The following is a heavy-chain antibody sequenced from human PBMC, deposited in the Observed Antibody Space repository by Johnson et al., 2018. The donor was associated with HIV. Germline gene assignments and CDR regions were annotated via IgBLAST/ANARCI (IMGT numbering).Heavy chain of an antibody. V-gene: IGHV3-30-3*01. D-gene: IGHD6-6*01. Sequence: QVQLVESGGGVVQPGRSLRLSCAASGFTFSSYAMHWVRQAPGKGLEWVAVISYDGSNKYYADSVKGRFTISRDNSKNTLYRQMNSLRAEDTAVYYCARALSIAAEEDIWGQGTMVTVYS. CDR3: ARALSIAAEEDI. J-gene: IGHJ3*02. CDR1: GFTFSSYA. CDR2: ISYDGSNK.